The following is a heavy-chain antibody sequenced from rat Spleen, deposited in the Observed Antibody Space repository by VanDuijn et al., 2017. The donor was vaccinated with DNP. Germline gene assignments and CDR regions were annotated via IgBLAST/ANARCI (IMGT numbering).Heavy chain of an antibody. CDR1: GYSITSNY. CDR2: ISYSGSS. J-gene: IGHJ2*01. Sequence: EVQLQESGSGLVKPSQSLSLTCSVTGYSITSNYWGWIRKFPGNKMEWIGHISYSGSSNYNPSLKSRISITRDTSKNHFFLHLNSVTTEDTATDYCARWTRYFDYWGQGVMVTVSS. CDR3: ARWTRYFDY. V-gene: IGHV3-1*01. D-gene: IGHD1-7*01.